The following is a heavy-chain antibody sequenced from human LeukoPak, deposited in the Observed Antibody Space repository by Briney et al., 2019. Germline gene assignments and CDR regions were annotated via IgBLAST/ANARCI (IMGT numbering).Heavy chain of an antibody. D-gene: IGHD6-19*01. CDR1: GFTFSSYE. Sequence: GGSLRLSCAASGFTFSSYEMNWVRQAPGKGLEWVSYISSSGSTIYYADSVKGRFTISRDNAKNSLYLQMNSLRAEDTAVYYCARRVAGLFDYWGQGTLVTVSS. CDR3: ARRVAGLFDY. CDR2: ISSSGSTI. V-gene: IGHV3-48*03. J-gene: IGHJ4*02.